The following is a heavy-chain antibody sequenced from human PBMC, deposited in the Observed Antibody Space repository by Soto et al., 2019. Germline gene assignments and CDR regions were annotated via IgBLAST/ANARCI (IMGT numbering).Heavy chain of an antibody. D-gene: IGHD3-3*01. CDR1: GGSISSGGYY. J-gene: IGHJ6*03. CDR2: IYYSGST. Sequence: QVQLQESCPGLVKPSQTLSLTCTVSGGSISSGGYYWSWIRQHPGKGLEWIGYIYYSGSTYYNPSLKSRVTISVDTSKNQFSLKLSSVTAADTAVYYCARRRSYYDFWSGGYMDVWGKGTTVTVSS. CDR3: ARRRSYYDFWSGGYMDV. V-gene: IGHV4-31*03.